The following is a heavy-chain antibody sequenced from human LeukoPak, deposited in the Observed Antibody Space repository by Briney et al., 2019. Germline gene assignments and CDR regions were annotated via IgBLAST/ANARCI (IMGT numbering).Heavy chain of an antibody. CDR3: ARENYCTNGVCWAFDP. J-gene: IGHJ5*02. Sequence: PSETLSLTCTVSGGSISSSDYYWGWIRQPPGKGLEWIGNIYYTGSTSYNSSLKSRVTISIDTSKNQFSLQLSSVTAADTAVYFCARENYCTNGVCWAFDPWGQGALVTVSS. CDR2: IYYTGST. V-gene: IGHV4-39*07. D-gene: IGHD2-8*01. CDR1: GGSISSSDYY.